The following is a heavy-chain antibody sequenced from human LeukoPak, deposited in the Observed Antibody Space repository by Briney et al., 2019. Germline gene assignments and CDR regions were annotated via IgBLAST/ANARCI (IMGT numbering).Heavy chain of an antibody. V-gene: IGHV1-18*01. CDR3: DTKERRVVTGAGAYCVLDV. Sequence: ASVKVSFKSSVYTYTICGKHGLRQAPGQGLEWMGWISAYNGNTNYPQKLQGRVTMTTDTYTSTAYMEVRCPKSDVTAVYYRDTKERRVVTGAGAYCVLDVWGQGTTVTVSS. J-gene: IGHJ6*02. CDR2: ISAYNGNT. CDR1: VYTYTICG. D-gene: IGHD2-21*02.